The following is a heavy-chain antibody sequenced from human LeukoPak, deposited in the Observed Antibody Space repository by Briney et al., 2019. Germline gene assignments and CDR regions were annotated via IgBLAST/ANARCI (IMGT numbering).Heavy chain of an antibody. J-gene: IGHJ1*01. CDR2: INHSGST. CDR1: GGSFIGYY. D-gene: IGHD3-22*01. V-gene: IGHV4-34*01. Sequence: SATLSLTCAVDGGSFIGYYWSCSRQPPAKGLEWIGEINHSGSTNYNPSLKSRVTISVDTSKNQFSLKLNSVTAADTAVYDCARPEDYESSGYSSYFQHWGQGTLVIVSS. CDR3: ARPEDYESSGYSSYFQH.